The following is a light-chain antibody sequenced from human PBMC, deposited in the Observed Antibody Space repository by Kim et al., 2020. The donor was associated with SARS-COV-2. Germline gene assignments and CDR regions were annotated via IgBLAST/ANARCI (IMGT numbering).Light chain of an antibody. Sequence: PVETVTLTCASSTGAVTSGHYPNWFQQKPGQAPRPLIYSTNNRHSWTPARFSGSLLGGKAALTLSGVQAEDEADYYCVLHFTGGQVFGGGTQLTVL. CDR2: STN. J-gene: IGLJ3*02. CDR1: TGAVTSGHY. CDR3: VLHFTGGQV. V-gene: IGLV7-43*01.